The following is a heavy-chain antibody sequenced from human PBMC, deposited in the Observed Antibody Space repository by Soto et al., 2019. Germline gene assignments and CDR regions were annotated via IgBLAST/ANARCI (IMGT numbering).Heavy chain of an antibody. CDR3: ARHLEYCGGDCPESDDFDI. J-gene: IGHJ3*02. D-gene: IGHD2-21*02. Sequence: GESLKISCKGSGYSFTSYWIGWVRQMPGKGLEWMGIIYPGDSDTRYSPSFQGQVTISADKSISTAYLQWSSLKASDTAMYYCARHLEYCGGDCPESDDFDIWGQGTMVTVSS. CDR2: IYPGDSDT. CDR1: GYSFTSYW. V-gene: IGHV5-51*01.